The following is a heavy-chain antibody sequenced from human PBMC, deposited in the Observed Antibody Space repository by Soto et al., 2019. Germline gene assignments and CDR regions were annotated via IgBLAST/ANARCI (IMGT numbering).Heavy chain of an antibody. D-gene: IGHD2-2*02. V-gene: IGHV4-31*03. CDR3: ARVRRYCSSTSCYTFYYYYYGMDV. J-gene: IGHJ6*02. Sequence: QVQLQEPGPGLVKPSQTLSLTCTVSGGSISSGGYYWSWIRQHPGKGLVWIGYIYYSGSTYYNPSLKSRVTISVDTSKNQFSLKLSSVTAADTAVYYCARVRRYCSSTSCYTFYYYYYGMDVWGQGTTVTVSS. CDR1: GGSISSGGYY. CDR2: IYYSGST.